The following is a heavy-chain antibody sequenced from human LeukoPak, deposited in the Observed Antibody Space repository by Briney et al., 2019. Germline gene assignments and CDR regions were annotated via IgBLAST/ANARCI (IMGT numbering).Heavy chain of an antibody. Sequence: SETLSLTCAVTGGSVSSRDYSWSWIRQPPGKGLEFIGYIFYGGNTYYNPPLKSRVTIAVDTTKNQFSLKLSSVTAADTAVYYCARVVVVPAGPRGGTLYMDVWGKGTTVTVSS. CDR1: GGSVSSRDYS. CDR2: IFYGGNT. J-gene: IGHJ6*03. D-gene: IGHD2-2*01. CDR3: ARVVVVPAGPRGGTLYMDV. V-gene: IGHV4-30-2*03.